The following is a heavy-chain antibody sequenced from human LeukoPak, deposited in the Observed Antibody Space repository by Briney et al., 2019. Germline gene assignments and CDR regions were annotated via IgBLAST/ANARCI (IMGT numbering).Heavy chain of an antibody. J-gene: IGHJ3*02. D-gene: IGHD1-26*01. CDR3: ARDKWEPRYAFDI. CDR1: GGSFSGYY. V-gene: IGHV4-34*01. CDR2: IYHSGST. Sequence: PSETLSLTCAVYGGSFSGYYWSWIRQPPGKGLEWIGEIYHSGSTNYNPSLKSRVTISVDKSKTQFSLKLSSVTAADTVVYYCARDKWEPRYAFDIWGQGTMVTVSS.